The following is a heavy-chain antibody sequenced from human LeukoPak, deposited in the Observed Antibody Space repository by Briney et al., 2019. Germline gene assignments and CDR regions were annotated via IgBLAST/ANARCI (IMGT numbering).Heavy chain of an antibody. CDR3: LVVPAAYYYYGMDV. V-gene: IGHV3-15*01. CDR2: INSKTDGGTT. J-gene: IGHJ6*04. CDR1: GFIFRNSW. Sequence: GGALRLSCVACGFIFRNSWMSWVRQAPGKGLEWVGRINSKTDGGTTDYAARVKGRFTISRDDSKNTLYLQMNSLKTEDTAVYYCLVVPAAYYYYGMDVWGKGTTVTVSS. D-gene: IGHD2-2*01.